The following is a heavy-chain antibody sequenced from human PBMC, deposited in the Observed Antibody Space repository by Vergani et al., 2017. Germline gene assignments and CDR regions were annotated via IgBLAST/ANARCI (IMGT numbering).Heavy chain of an antibody. CDR3: ARSDSLLWFGESPPHFAY. CDR1: GFTFDDYG. Sequence: EVQLVESGGGVVRPGGSLRLSCAASGFTFDDYGMSWVRQAPGKGLEWVSGINWNGGSTVYADSVKGRFTISRDYAKNSLYLQMNSLRADDTALYYCARSDSLLWFGESPPHFAYWGQGTLVTVSS. V-gene: IGHV3-20*04. CDR2: INWNGGST. J-gene: IGHJ4*02. D-gene: IGHD3-10*01.